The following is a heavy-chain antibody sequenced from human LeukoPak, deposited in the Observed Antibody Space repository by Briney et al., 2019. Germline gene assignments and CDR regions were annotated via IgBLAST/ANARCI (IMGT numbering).Heavy chain of an antibody. V-gene: IGHV4-39*01. CDR1: GGSISSSSYY. Sequence: PSETLSLTCTVSGGSISSSSYYWGWIRQPPGKGLEWIGSIYYSGSTYYNPSLKSRVTISVDTSKNQFSLKLSSVTAADTAVYYCARHSSDYDFWSGYYYYMDVWGKGTTVTVSS. CDR2: IYYSGST. J-gene: IGHJ6*03. CDR3: ARHSSDYDFWSGYYYYMDV. D-gene: IGHD3-3*01.